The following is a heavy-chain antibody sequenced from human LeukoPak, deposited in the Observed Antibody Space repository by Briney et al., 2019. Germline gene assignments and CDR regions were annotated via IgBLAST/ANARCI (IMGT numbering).Heavy chain of an antibody. Sequence: SETLSLTCTVSGGSISSYYWSWIRQPAGKGLEWIGRIYTSGSTNYNPSLKSRVTISVDTSKNQFSLKLSSVTAADTAVYYCARGRGQWLVRGFYFDYWGQGTLVTVSS. CDR2: IYTSGST. CDR3: ARGRGQWLVRGFYFDY. D-gene: IGHD6-19*01. CDR1: GGSISSYY. J-gene: IGHJ4*02. V-gene: IGHV4-4*07.